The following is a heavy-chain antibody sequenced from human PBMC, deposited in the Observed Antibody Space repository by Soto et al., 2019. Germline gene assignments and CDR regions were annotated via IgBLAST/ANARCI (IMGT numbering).Heavy chain of an antibody. V-gene: IGHV1-69*13. J-gene: IGHJ4*02. D-gene: IGHD1-26*01. CDR3: ASNSGSYWYFDY. CDR2: IIPIFGTA. CDR1: GGTFSSYA. Sequence: ASVKVSCKASGGTFSSYAISWVRQAPGQGLEWMGGIIPIFGTANYAQKFQGRVTITADESMSTAYMELSSLRSEDTAVYYCASNSGSYWYFDYWGQGTLVTVSS.